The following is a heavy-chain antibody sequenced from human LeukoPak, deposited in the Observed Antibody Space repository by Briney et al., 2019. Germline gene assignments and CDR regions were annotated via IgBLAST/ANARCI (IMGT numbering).Heavy chain of an antibody. Sequence: GGSLRLSCAASGFTFDDYGMSWVRQAPGKGLELVSGINWNGGSTGYADSVKGRFTISREKAKNSLYLQMNSLRAEDMALYYCARAPGGYDFYRAAEFDYWGQGTLVTVSS. CDR1: GFTFDDYG. V-gene: IGHV3-20*04. CDR2: INWNGGST. J-gene: IGHJ4*02. D-gene: IGHD5-12*01. CDR3: ARAPGGYDFYRAAEFDY.